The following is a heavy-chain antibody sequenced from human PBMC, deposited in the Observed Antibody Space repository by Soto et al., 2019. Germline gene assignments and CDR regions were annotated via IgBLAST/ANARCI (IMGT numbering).Heavy chain of an antibody. CDR3: ARHGKSSVITKTYGMDV. J-gene: IGHJ6*02. CDR2: IDPSDSYT. Sequence: GESLKISCKGSGYRFSSQWISWVRQMPGKGLEWMGRIDPSDSYTSYSPSFQGHVTISTDNSISTAYLQWSSLKASDTAMYYCARHGKSSVITKTYGMDVWGQGTTVTVSS. D-gene: IGHD1-1*01. CDR1: GYRFSSQW. V-gene: IGHV5-10-1*01.